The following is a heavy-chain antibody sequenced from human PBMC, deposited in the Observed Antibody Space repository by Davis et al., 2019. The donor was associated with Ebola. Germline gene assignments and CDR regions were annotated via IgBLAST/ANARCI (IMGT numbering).Heavy chain of an antibody. CDR3: ARRIVGNSRGGVDV. D-gene: IGHD3-22*01. J-gene: IGHJ6*02. CDR1: GFTFSIYG. V-gene: IGHV3-48*02. Sequence: GESLKISCAASGFTFSIYGMYWFRQAPGKGLEWLSYIGCSRDKINYVDSVKGRFTISRDNAQDSLSLHMNGLRDDDTAVYYCARRIVGNSRGGVDVWGQGTTVTVSS. CDR2: IGCSRDKI.